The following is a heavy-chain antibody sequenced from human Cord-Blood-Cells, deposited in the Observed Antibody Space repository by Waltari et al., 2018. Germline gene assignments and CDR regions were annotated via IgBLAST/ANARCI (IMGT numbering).Heavy chain of an antibody. J-gene: IGHJ3*02. CDR3: AKGYWGSSPLDAFDI. CDR1: GFTFRSYG. V-gene: IGHV3-30*18. D-gene: IGHD7-27*01. CDR2: ISYDGSNK. Sequence: QVQLVESGGGVVPPGRPLRLSCAASGFTFRSYGLHWSRQAPGKGVEWVAVISYDGSNKYYADSVKGRFTISRDKSKNTLYLQMNSLRAEDTAVYYCAKGYWGSSPLDAFDIWGQWTMVTVSS.